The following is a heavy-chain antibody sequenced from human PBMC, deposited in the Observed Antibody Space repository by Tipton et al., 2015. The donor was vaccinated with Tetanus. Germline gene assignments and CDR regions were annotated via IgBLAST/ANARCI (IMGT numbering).Heavy chain of an antibody. V-gene: IGHV5-51*01. J-gene: IGHJ2*01. CDR1: GYNFNLYW. CDR2: IYPGDSDT. CDR3: ARRLGPYTGDQIWHFDL. D-gene: IGHD7-27*01. Sequence: VQLVQSGPEVKKPGESLKISCQGSGYNFNLYWIAWVRQMPGKGLEWMGIIYPGDSDTTYSPSFQGQVTISADRSISTAYLQWSSLKAPDTAVFFCARRLGPYTGDQIWHFDLWGRGTLVTVSS.